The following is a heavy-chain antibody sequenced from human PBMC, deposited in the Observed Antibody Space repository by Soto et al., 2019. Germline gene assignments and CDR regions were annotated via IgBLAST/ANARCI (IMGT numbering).Heavy chain of an antibody. CDR1: GFTFSSSW. CDR2: VSGDGSST. V-gene: IGHV3-74*01. Sequence: GGSLRLSCAASGFTFSSSWMHWVRQAPGKGLVWVSRVSGDGSSTNYADSVKGRFTISRDNSKNSLYLQMNSLRAEDTAVYYCARDFGSYCSGGSCSGYFDYWGQGTLVTVSS. CDR3: ARDFGSYCSGGSCSGYFDY. J-gene: IGHJ4*02. D-gene: IGHD2-15*01.